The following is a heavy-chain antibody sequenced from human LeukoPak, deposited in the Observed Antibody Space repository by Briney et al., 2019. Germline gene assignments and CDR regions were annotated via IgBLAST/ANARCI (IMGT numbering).Heavy chain of an antibody. D-gene: IGHD6-13*01. J-gene: IGHJ6*03. CDR2: INPSGGST. CDR3: AREDGFSSSWSPFRYYYMDV. CDR1: GYTFTSYY. Sequence: GASVKVSCKASGYTFTSYYMHWVRQAPGQGLEWMGIINPSGGSTSYAQKFQGRVTMTRDMSTSTVYMELSSLRSEDTAVYYCAREDGFSSSWSPFRYYYMDVWGKGTTVTISS. V-gene: IGHV1-46*01.